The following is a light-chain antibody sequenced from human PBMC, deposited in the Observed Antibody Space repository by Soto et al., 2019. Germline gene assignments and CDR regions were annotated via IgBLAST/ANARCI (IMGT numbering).Light chain of an antibody. J-gene: IGLJ1*01. CDR2: EVS. V-gene: IGLV2-8*01. CDR1: SSDVGGYNY. Sequence: QSVLTQPPSASGSPGQSVTTSCTGTSSDVGGYNYVSWYQQHPGKPPKRMIYEVSKRPSGVADRFPGSKSGNTPSLTVSGLQPEDAADYYCNSYTDRSTFYVFGTGTKVTV. CDR3: NSYTDRSTFYV.